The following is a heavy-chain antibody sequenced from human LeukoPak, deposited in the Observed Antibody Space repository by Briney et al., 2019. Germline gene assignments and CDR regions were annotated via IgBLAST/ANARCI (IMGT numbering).Heavy chain of an antibody. V-gene: IGHV3-23*01. J-gene: IGHJ4*02. CDR3: AERDYGGKRGAFDY. CDR2: ISGGGGTT. Sequence: PGGSLRLSCAASGFTFSSYTMSWVRQAPGKGLEWVSSISGGGGTTYYADSVKGRFTISRDNSKNTLYLQMDSLRAEDTAVFYCAERDYGGKRGAFDYWGQGTLVTVSS. D-gene: IGHD4-23*01. CDR1: GFTFSSYT.